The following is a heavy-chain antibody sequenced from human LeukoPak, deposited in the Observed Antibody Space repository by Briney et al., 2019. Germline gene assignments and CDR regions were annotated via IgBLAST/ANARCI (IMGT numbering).Heavy chain of an antibody. Sequence: GGSLRLSCAASGFTFSDAWMNWVRQAPGKGLEWVGRIKSKTDGATRDYAAPVKGRFTISRDDSKNTPYLQMNSLKTEDTAVYYCATDLRTVTTFGYYYYGMDDWGQGTTVTVSS. CDR3: ATDLRTVTTFGYYYYGMDD. J-gene: IGHJ6*02. D-gene: IGHD4-17*01. CDR1: GFTFSDAW. V-gene: IGHV3-15*01. CDR2: IKSKTDGATR.